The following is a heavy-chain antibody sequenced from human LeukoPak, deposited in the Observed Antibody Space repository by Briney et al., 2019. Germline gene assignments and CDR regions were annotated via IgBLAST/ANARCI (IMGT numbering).Heavy chain of an antibody. Sequence: PGGSLRLSCAASGFTLRSYDMSWVRQAPGKGLEWVAATSGSGVNSYYADSVRGRFTISRDNSQNTLYLQMDSLRAEDTALYYCAKEYCGYDFDYWGQGTLVTVSS. V-gene: IGHV3-23*01. D-gene: IGHD5-12*01. CDR1: GFTLRSYD. CDR2: TSGSGVNS. CDR3: AKEYCGYDFDY. J-gene: IGHJ4*02.